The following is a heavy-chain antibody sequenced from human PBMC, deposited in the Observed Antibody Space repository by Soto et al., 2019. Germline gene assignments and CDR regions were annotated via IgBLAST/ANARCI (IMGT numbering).Heavy chain of an antibody. CDR1: GFTVSSNY. CDR2: IYSCGST. CDR3: AKEARNGVVTDP. V-gene: IGHV3-53*01. D-gene: IGHD2-15*01. J-gene: IGHJ5*02. Sequence: PGGSLRLSCAASGFTVSSNYMSWVRQAPGKGLEWVSVIYSCGSTYYADSVKGRFTISRDNSKNTLYLQMNSLRAEDTAVYYCAKEARNGVVTDPWGQGTLVTVSS.